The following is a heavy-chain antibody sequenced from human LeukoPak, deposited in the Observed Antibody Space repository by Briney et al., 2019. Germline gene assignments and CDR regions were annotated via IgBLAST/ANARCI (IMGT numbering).Heavy chain of an antibody. CDR2: ISGSGYST. V-gene: IGHV3-23*01. CDR3: AQWSRYFDY. Sequence: GGSLRLSCAASGFTFSTYWMTWVRQAPGKGLEWVSAISGSGYSTYYADSVKGRFTISRDNSKNTLYLQMNSLRAEDTALYFCAQWSRYFDYWGQGTLVTVSS. J-gene: IGHJ4*02. CDR1: GFTFSTYW. D-gene: IGHD1-26*01.